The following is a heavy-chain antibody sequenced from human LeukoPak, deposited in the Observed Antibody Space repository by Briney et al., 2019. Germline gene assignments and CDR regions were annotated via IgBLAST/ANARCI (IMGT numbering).Heavy chain of an antibody. Sequence: GGSLSLSCAASGFTFSSSAMSWVRQAPGKGLEWVGRIKSKTNGGTTDYAAPVKGRFTISRDDSKITLYLQMNSLKTEDTAVYYCTSLNYDILTGYPPRRYMDVWGKGTTVTVSS. CDR1: GFTFSSSA. J-gene: IGHJ6*03. V-gene: IGHV3-15*01. CDR3: TSLNYDILTGYPPRRYMDV. CDR2: IKSKTNGGTT. D-gene: IGHD3-9*01.